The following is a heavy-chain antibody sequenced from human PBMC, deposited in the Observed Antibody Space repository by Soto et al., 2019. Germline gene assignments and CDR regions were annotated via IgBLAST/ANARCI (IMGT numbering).Heavy chain of an antibody. CDR2: IYSGGST. J-gene: IGHJ6*03. D-gene: IGHD4-4*01. CDR1: GFTVSSNY. V-gene: IGHV3-53*04. CDR3: AITVRTYYYYYMDV. Sequence: EVQLVESGGGLIQPGGSLRLSCAASGFTVSSNYMSWVRQAPGKGLEWVSVIYSGGSTYYADSVKGRFTISRHNSKNTLYLQMNSLRAEDTAVYYCAITVRTYYYYYMDVWGKGTTVTVSS.